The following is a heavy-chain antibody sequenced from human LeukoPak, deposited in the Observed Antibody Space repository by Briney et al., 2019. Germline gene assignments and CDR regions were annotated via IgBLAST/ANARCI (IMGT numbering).Heavy chain of an antibody. CDR3: VSLTYNSGWQFDH. D-gene: IGHD6-19*01. Sequence: GGSLRLSCAASGFTFSTYWMYWVRQVPGKGLEWVANIKYDASQKFYVDSVKGRFTISRDNANNALYLQMNSLRAEDTALYYCVSLTYNSGWQFDHWGQGILVTVSS. CDR1: GFTFSTYW. V-gene: IGHV3-7*01. J-gene: IGHJ4*02. CDR2: IKYDASQK.